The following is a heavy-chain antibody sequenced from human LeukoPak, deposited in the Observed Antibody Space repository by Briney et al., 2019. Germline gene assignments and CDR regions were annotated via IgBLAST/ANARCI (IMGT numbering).Heavy chain of an antibody. CDR1: GFTFSSYW. CDR2: INSDGSST. CDR3: ARYGYSAARGVDKDFDY. Sequence: GGSLRLSCAASGFTFSSYWMHGVRQAPGKGLVWVSRINSDGSSTSYADSVKGRFTISRDNAKKTLYLQMNSLRAEDRAVYYCARYGYSAARGVDKDFDYWGQGTLVTVSS. D-gene: IGHD3-10*01. V-gene: IGHV3-74*01. J-gene: IGHJ4*02.